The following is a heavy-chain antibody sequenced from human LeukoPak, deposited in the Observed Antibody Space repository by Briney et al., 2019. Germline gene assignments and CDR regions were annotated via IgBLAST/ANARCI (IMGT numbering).Heavy chain of an antibody. J-gene: IGHJ4*02. D-gene: IGHD2-2*02. CDR1: GYTFTSYG. Sequence: ASVKVSCKASGYTFTSYGISWVRQAPGQGLEWMGWISAYYGNTNYAQKLQGRVTMTTDTSTSTAYMELRSLRSDDTAVYFCARDRGEYCSSTSCYNFDYWGQGTLVTVSS. CDR2: ISAYYGNT. V-gene: IGHV1-18*01. CDR3: ARDRGEYCSSTSCYNFDY.